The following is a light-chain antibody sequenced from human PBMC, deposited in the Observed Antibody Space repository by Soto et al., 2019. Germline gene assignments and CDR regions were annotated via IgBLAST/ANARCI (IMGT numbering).Light chain of an antibody. J-gene: IGKJ3*01. V-gene: IGKV3-20*01. CDR2: DAS. Sequence: EIVLTESPGTLSLSPGDRATLSCRASQSVSSTYLAWYQQKPGQAPRLLIYDASSRATGIPDRFSGSGSGTDFSLTISRLEPEDFAGYYCQQYGRSPGLFTLGRGTKVDIK. CDR1: QSVSSTY. CDR3: QQYGRSPGLFT.